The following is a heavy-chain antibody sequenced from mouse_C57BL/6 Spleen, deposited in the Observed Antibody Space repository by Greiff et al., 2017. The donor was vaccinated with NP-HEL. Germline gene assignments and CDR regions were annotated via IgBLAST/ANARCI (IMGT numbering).Heavy chain of an antibody. Sequence: EVQGVESGEGLVKPGGSLKLSCAASGFTFSSYAMSWVRQTPEKRLEWVAYISSGGDYIYYADTVKGRFTISRDNARNTLYLQMSSLKSEDTAMYYCTRDGGEYGYDEGAWFAYWGQGTLVTVSA. CDR3: TRDGGEYGYDEGAWFAY. D-gene: IGHD2-2*01. CDR2: ISSGGDYI. CDR1: GFTFSSYA. J-gene: IGHJ3*01. V-gene: IGHV5-9-1*02.